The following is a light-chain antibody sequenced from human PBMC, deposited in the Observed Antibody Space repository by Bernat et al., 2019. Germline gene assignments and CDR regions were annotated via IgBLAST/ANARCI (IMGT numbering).Light chain of an antibody. CDR2: TAS. Sequence: VTITCQASQGITNNLAWYQQKPGKAPNLLIYTASTLQSGVPLRFSGSGLGTDFTLTISSLQPEDFATYYWQHVYDVPTTLGGGTKWE. J-gene: IGKJ4*01. CDR1: QGITNN. V-gene: IGKV1-16*01. CDR3: QHVYDVPTT.